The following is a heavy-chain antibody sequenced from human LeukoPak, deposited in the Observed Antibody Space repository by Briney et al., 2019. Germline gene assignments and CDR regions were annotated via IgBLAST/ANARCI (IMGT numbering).Heavy chain of an antibody. CDR1: GGSISSYY. J-gene: IGHJ4*02. D-gene: IGHD6-13*01. CDR3: ARAWSSSWYVIDY. Sequence: SETLSLTCTVSGGSISSYYWSWIRQPPGKGLEWIGYIYYSGSTNYNPSLKSRVTISVDTSKNQFSLKLSSVTAADTAVYCCARAWSSSWYVIDYWGQGTLVTVSS. V-gene: IGHV4-59*01. CDR2: IYYSGST.